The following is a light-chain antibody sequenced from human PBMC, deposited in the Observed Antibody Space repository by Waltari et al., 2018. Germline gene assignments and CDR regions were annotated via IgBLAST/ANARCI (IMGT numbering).Light chain of an antibody. Sequence: QSALTQPASVSGSPGQSITISCTGTNNDVGGYNYVSWYQQHPGKAPKLMIYDVTNRPSGVSKRFAGSKSGNTASLTISGLQAEDEADDYCSSYTSNSDPYVFGTGTKVTVL. CDR1: NNDVGGYNY. V-gene: IGLV2-14*03. CDR3: SSYTSNSDPYV. CDR2: DVT. J-gene: IGLJ1*01.